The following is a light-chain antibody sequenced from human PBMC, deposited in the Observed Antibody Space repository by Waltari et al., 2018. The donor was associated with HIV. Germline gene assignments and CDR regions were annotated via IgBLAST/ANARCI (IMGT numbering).Light chain of an antibody. J-gene: IGLJ2*01. V-gene: IGLV1-47*01. CDR3: AAWDDGLSGHVL. Sequence: QSVLTQPPSASGTPGQRVTISCSGSSSNIGSNYVYWYQQLPGTAPKLLIYRSNQRPARVPVRFSGSKAGTSASPAISGRRSEDEADYYCAAWDDGLSGHVLFGGGTKLTVL. CDR1: SSNIGSNY. CDR2: RSN.